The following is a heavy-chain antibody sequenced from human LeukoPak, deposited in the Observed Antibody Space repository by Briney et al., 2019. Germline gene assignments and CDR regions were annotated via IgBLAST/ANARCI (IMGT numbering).Heavy chain of an antibody. V-gene: IGHV5-51*01. J-gene: IGHJ4*02. CDR2: IDPSDSET. CDR1: GYSFTSYW. CDR3: ARQTAMGRSGDY. Sequence: GESLKFSCQASGYSFTSYWIGWVRQMHGKGLGWMGIIDPSDSETRYTPSFQGQVTISVDKSLTTADLQWNSLKASDTAMYYCARQTAMGRSGDYWGQGTLVTVSS. D-gene: IGHD5-18*01.